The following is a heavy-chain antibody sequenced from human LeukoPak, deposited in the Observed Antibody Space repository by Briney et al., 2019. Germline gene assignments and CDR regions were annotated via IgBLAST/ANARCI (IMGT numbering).Heavy chain of an antibody. D-gene: IGHD1-26*01. V-gene: IGHV3-23*01. CDR2: ISGSGSNT. J-gene: IGHJ4*02. Sequence: GGSLRLSCAASGFSISSYGMHWVRQAPGKGLEWVSAISGSGSNTYYADSLRGRFTISRDNSKNTVLLQMNSLRAEDTAEYYCARERLVVGSAYFDFWGQGTLVTVSS. CDR1: GFSISSYG. CDR3: ARERLVVGSAYFDF.